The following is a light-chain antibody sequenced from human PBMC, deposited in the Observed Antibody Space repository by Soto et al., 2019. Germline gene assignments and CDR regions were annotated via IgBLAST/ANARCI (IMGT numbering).Light chain of an antibody. Sequence: DIQMTQSPSSVSASVGDRVTFTCRASQHISSWLAWYQQKPGKAPKLLIAAASILQSGVPSRFSGSGYGTDFTLTISSLQPEDVATYFSKQYNPFPFTFGPVNRLEIK. V-gene: IGKV1-12*02. J-gene: IGKJ3*01. CDR2: AAS. CDR1: QHISSW. CDR3: KQYNPFPFT.